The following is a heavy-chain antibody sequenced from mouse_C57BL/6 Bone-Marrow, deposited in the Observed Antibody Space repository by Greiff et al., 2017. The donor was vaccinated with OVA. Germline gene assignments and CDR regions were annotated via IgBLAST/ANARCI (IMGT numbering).Heavy chain of an antibody. Sequence: QVQLQQPGTELVKPGASVKLSCKASGYTFTDYEMHWVKQTPVHGLEWIGAIDPETGGTAYNQKFKGKAILTADKSSSTAYMELRSLTSEDSAVYYCTRVFITTVVEEGYWGQGTTLTVSS. CDR2: IDPETGGT. CDR3: TRVFITTVVEEGY. CDR1: GYTFTDYE. D-gene: IGHD1-1*01. V-gene: IGHV1-15*01. J-gene: IGHJ2*01.